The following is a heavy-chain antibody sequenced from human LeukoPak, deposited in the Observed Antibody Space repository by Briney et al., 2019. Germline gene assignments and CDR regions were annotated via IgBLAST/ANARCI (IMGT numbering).Heavy chain of an antibody. CDR1: GFTFSSYS. J-gene: IGHJ6*03. Sequence: GRSLRLSCAASGFTFSSYSMHWVRQAPGKGLEWVAVISYDGSNKYYADSVKGRFTISRDDSKNTLYLQMNSLRAEDTAVYYCAKGAGTGYYYYYMDVWGKGTTVTVSS. CDR3: AKGAGTGYYYYYMDV. V-gene: IGHV3-30*18. CDR2: ISYDGSNK. D-gene: IGHD6-19*01.